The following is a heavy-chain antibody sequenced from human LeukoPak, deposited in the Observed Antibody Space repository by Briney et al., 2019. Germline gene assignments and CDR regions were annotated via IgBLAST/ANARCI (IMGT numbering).Heavy chain of an antibody. CDR2: INHSGST. D-gene: IGHD4-17*01. CDR1: GFIFSSYA. V-gene: IGHV4-34*01. CDR3: ARWETVTSSDY. Sequence: AGGSLRLSCAASGFIFSSYAMSWVRQAPGKGLEWIGEINHSGSTKYNPFFKSRVTISLDTSNNQFSLKLSSVTAADTAVYYCARWETVTSSDYWGQGTLVTVSS. J-gene: IGHJ4*02.